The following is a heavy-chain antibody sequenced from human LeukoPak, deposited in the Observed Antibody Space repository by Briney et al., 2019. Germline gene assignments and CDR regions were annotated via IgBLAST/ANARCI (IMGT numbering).Heavy chain of an antibody. D-gene: IGHD4-17*01. Sequence: GASVKVSCKASGYTFTGYYMHWVRQAPGQGLGWMGWTNPNSGGTNDAQKFQGRVNMTRDTSSSTAYMELSRLRSDDTAVYYCARDTVTTFRFRDYYYYGMDVWGQGTTVTVSS. CDR3: ARDTVTTFRFRDYYYYGMDV. CDR2: TNPNSGGT. J-gene: IGHJ6*02. CDR1: GYTFTGYY. V-gene: IGHV1-2*02.